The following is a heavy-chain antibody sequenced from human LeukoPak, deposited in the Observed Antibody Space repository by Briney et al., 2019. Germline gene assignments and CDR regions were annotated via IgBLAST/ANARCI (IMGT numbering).Heavy chain of an antibody. J-gene: IGHJ4*02. V-gene: IGHV3-23*01. D-gene: IGHD2-2*01. CDR3: ARLHLGFCSSTGCYADY. CDR1: GFTFSSYA. Sequence: GGSLRLSCAASGFTFSSYAMSWVCQAPGKGLKWVSGISGSGGSTYYADSVKGRFTISRDNSKNTLSLQMNSLRAADTAVYYCARLHLGFCSSTGCYADYWGQGTLVTVSS. CDR2: ISGSGGST.